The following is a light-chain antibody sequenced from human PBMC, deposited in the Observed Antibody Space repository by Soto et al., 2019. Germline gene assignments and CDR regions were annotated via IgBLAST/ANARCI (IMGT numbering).Light chain of an antibody. Sequence: VFTLSTSTLSLSPGERATLSCRASQSVGSSYLAWYQQKPGQAPRLLIYGASTRATGIPARFSGSGSGTEFTLIISSLQSEDSAVYYCQQYNSWLWTFGQGTKV. CDR3: QQYNSWLWT. CDR1: QSVGSSY. V-gene: IGKV3-15*01. CDR2: GAS. J-gene: IGKJ1*01.